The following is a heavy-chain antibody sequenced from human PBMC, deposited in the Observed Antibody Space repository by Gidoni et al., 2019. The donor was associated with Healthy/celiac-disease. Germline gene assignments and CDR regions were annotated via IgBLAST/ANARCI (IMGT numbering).Heavy chain of an antibody. CDR1: VGTFRSYA. Sequence: QVQLVQSGAEVKKPGSSVKVSCKASVGTFRSYAISWVRQAPGQGLEWMGGIIPIFCTANYEQKFQGRVTITSDESKSTAYMELSSLRSEDTAVYYCASPFGVVMPHHEYYYGMDVWGQGTTVTVSS. CDR2: IIPIFCTA. J-gene: IGHJ6*02. V-gene: IGHV1-69*01. CDR3: ASPFGVVMPHHEYYYGMDV. D-gene: IGHD3-3*01.